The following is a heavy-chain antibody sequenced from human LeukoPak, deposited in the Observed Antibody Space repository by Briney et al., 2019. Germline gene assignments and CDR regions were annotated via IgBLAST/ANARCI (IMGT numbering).Heavy chain of an antibody. Sequence: GGSLRLSCAASGFTFSASAMHWVRQASGKGLEWVGRIRNKADNFATAYTASVKGRFTISRDDSKNTAYLQMNSLKTEGTAVYYCTSRLTSHYYYMDVWGKGTTVTVSS. V-gene: IGHV3-73*01. CDR3: TSRLTSHYYYMDV. CDR1: GFTFSASA. CDR2: IRNKADNFAT. D-gene: IGHD4/OR15-4a*01. J-gene: IGHJ6*03.